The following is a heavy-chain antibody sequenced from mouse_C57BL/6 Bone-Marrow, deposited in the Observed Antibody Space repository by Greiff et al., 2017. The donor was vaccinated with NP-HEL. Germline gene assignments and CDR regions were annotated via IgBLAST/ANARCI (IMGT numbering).Heavy chain of an antibody. V-gene: IGHV14-4*01. CDR1: GFNIKDDY. CDR2: IYPENGDT. Sequence: VQLQQSGAELVRPGASVKLSCTASGFNIKDDYMHWVKQRPEQGLEWIGWIYPENGDTEYASKFQGKAPLTADPSSKTAYLQLSSLTSEDTAVYYCTTCYYGSSPYYAMDYWGQGTSVTVSA. CDR3: TTCYYGSSPYYAMDY. D-gene: IGHD1-1*01. J-gene: IGHJ4*01.